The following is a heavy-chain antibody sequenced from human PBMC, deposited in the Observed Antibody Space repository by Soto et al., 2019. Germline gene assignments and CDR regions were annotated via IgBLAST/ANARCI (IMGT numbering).Heavy chain of an antibody. V-gene: IGHV5-10-1*01. CDR2: IDPGDSYP. CDR1: GYKFTSYW. J-gene: IGHJ6*02. D-gene: IGHD6-13*01. Sequence: PGESLKLSCKGSGYKFTSYWISWVRQMPGKGLEWMGRIDPGDSYPSYSPSFQGHVTISADTSISTAYLQWSSLKASDTAIYYCARTRGVYSTRDPGGYGMDVWGQGTTVTVSS. CDR3: ARTRGVYSTRDPGGYGMDV.